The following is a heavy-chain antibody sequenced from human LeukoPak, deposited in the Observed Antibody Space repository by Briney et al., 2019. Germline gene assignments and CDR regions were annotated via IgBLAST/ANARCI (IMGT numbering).Heavy chain of an antibody. J-gene: IGHJ4*02. V-gene: IGHV3-23*01. Sequence: PGGSLRLSCAASGFTFSSYAMSWVRQAPGKGLEWVSAISGSGGSTYYADSVKGRFTISRDNSKNTLYLQMNSLRAEDTAVYYCATQVGATPYFDYWGQGTLVTVSS. D-gene: IGHD1-26*01. CDR3: ATQVGATPYFDY. CDR1: GFTFSSYA. CDR2: ISGSGGST.